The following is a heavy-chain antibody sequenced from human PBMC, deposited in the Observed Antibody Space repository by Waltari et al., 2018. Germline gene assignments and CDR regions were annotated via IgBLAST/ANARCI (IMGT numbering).Heavy chain of an antibody. CDR3: ATSSSGWYQDASDV. V-gene: IGHV1-69*05. CDR2: MIPMFGAP. CDR1: GGALSSYA. Sequence: QVQLVQSGAEVKKPGSSVRVSCKASGGALSSYAIRWVRQAPGQGLEWMGGMIPMFGAPNYAQKFQGRSTISTDESTRTDDMELSSLRSDDTAVYFCATSSSGWYQDASDVWGHGTLVTV. J-gene: IGHJ3*01. D-gene: IGHD6-19*01.